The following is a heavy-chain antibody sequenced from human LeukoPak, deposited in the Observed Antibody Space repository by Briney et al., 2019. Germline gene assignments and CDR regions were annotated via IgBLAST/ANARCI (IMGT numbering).Heavy chain of an antibody. CDR1: GYSISSGYY. V-gene: IGHV4-61*01. CDR3: ARVVPAATDAFDI. Sequence: SETLSLTCAVSGYSISSGYYWSWIRPPPGKGLEWIGYIYYSGSTNYNPSLKSRVTISVDTSKNQFSLKLSSVTAADTAVYYCARVVPAATDAFDIWGQGTMVTVSS. J-gene: IGHJ3*02. CDR2: IYYSGST. D-gene: IGHD2-2*01.